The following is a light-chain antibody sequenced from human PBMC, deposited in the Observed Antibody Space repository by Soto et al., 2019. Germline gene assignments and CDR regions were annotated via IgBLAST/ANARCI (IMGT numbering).Light chain of an antibody. CDR1: QSVSGN. Sequence: EMVMTQSPATLSVSPGKSATLSCRASQSVSGNLAWYQQKPGQAPRLLIYGASTRATGIPARFSGSGSGTEFTLTISSLQSEEFAVYYCQQYNNWLITFGQGTRLEIK. CDR2: GAS. J-gene: IGKJ5*01. CDR3: QQYNNWLIT. V-gene: IGKV3-15*01.